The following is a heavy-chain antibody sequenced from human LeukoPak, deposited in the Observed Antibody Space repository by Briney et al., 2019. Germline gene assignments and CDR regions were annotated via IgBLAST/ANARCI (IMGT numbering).Heavy chain of an antibody. CDR1: GFTFSIYA. D-gene: IGHD4/OR15-4a*01. V-gene: IGHV3-30*18. CDR2: ISYDGSNK. Sequence: GGSLRLSCAASGFTFSIYAMHWVRQAPGKGLEWVAVISYDGSNKYYADSVKGRFTISRDNSKNTLFLQMNSLRAEDTAVYYCAKDGAGGAYFDYWGQGTLVTVSS. J-gene: IGHJ4*02. CDR3: AKDGAGGAYFDY.